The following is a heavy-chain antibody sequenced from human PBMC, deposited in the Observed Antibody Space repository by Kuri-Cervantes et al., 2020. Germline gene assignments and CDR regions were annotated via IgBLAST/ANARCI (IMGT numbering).Heavy chain of an antibody. CDR3: ARVTSFLEWLLSYFDY. CDR1: GFTVSSNY. J-gene: IGHJ4*02. CDR2: IYSGGST. V-gene: IGHV3-53*05. Sequence: GGSLRLSCAASGFTVSSNYMSWVRQAPGKGLEWVSVIYSGGSTYYADSVKGRFTISRDNSKNTLYLQMNSLRAEDTAVYYCARVTSFLEWLLSYFDYWGQGTLVTVSS. D-gene: IGHD3-3*01.